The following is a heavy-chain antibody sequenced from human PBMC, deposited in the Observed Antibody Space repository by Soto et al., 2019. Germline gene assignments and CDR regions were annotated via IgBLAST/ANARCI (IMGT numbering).Heavy chain of an antibody. CDR2: INPSGGST. D-gene: IGHD3-10*01. V-gene: IGHV1-46*03. CDR1: GYTFTSYY. Sequence: VQLVQSGAEVKKPGASVKVSCKASGYTFTSYYMHWVRQAPGQGLEWMGIINPSGGSTSYAQKFQGRVTMTRDTYTSTVYMELSSLRSADTAVYYCARWEGELYYYGSGSGWFDPWGQGTLVTVSS. CDR3: ARWEGELYYYGSGSGWFDP. J-gene: IGHJ5*02.